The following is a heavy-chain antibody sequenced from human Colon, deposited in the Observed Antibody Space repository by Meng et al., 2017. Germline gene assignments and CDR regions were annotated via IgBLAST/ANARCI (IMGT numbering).Heavy chain of an antibody. V-gene: IGHV4-61*01. D-gene: IGHD4-17*01. CDR1: RASVSSDNHY. Sequence: PGLVRPSVTLSPDCTVSRASVSSDNHYWSWIRQAPGKGLEWIGYLYYSRITSYNLSLKGRVTMSLDTSKNQFPLRLTSVTAADTAVYSCASVNGDYDVTWFDPWGQGTLVTVSS. J-gene: IGHJ5*02. CDR2: LYYSRIT. CDR3: ASVNGDYDVTWFDP.